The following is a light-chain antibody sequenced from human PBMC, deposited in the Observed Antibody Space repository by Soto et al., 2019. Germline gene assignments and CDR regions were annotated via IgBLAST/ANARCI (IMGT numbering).Light chain of an antibody. CDR1: SGHSNYA. CDR2: VNSDGSH. Sequence: QSVLTQSPSASASLGASVKLTCTLSSGHSNYAIAWHQQQPEKGPRYLMKVNSDGSHNKGDGIPDRFSGSSSGAERYLTISSLQSEDEADYYCQTWGTGFHVFGTGTKLTVL. CDR3: QTWGTGFHV. J-gene: IGLJ1*01. V-gene: IGLV4-69*01.